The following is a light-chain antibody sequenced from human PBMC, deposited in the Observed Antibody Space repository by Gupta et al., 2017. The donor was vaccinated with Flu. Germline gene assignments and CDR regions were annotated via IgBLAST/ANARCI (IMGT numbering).Light chain of an antibody. Sequence: ISCMSRRSLPINNVTNYLDWYQQKPGQAPQLLISWASNRASGVPDRFIASGSGTDFTLTIRRVQAEDVAVYYCIQDLKSPVAFGQGTKVEIK. CDR2: WAS. V-gene: IGKV2-28*01. CDR1: RSLPINNVTNY. CDR3: IQDLKSPVA. J-gene: IGKJ1*01.